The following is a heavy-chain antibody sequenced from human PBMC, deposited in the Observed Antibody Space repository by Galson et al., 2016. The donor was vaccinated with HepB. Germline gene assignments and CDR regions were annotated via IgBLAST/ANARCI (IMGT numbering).Heavy chain of an antibody. CDR3: ARDEAFGGLGV. CDR1: GFMFSSYG. V-gene: IGHV3-33*01. J-gene: IGHJ6*02. Sequence: SLRLSCAASGFMFSSYGIHWVRQAPGRGLEWVAIIYYDGSNKYNTDSVKGRFTISRDNSNNTVYLQMNSLRAEDTAVYYCARDEAFGGLGVWGQGTTVTVSS. D-gene: IGHD3-10*01. CDR2: IYYDGSNK.